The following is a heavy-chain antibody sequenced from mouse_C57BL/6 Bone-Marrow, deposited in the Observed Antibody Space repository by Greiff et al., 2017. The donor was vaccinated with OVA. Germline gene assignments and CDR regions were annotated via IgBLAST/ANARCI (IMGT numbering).Heavy chain of an antibody. Sequence: VQLQQSGPELVKPGASVKISCKASGYAFSSSWMTWVKQRPGKGLEWIGRIYPGDGDTNYNGTFKGKATLTADKSSSTPYMQLSSLTSEDSAVYLCATPLDPHYYGSAYAMDYWGQGTSVTVAS. CDR3: ATPLDPHYYGSAYAMDY. CDR2: IYPGDGDT. D-gene: IGHD1-1*01. V-gene: IGHV1-82*01. J-gene: IGHJ4*01. CDR1: GYAFSSSW.